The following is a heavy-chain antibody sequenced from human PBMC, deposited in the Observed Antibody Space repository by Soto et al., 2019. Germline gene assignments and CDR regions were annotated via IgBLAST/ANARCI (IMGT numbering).Heavy chain of an antibody. Sequence: GGSLRLSCAASGFTFSSYWMSWVRQAPGKGLEWVANIKQDGSEKYYVDSVKGRFTISRDNAKNSLYLQMNSLRAEDTAVYYCARVQLLYGDAFDIWGQGTMVTVSS. CDR3: ARVQLLYGDAFDI. CDR1: GFTFSSYW. D-gene: IGHD2-2*02. J-gene: IGHJ3*02. V-gene: IGHV3-7*01. CDR2: IKQDGSEK.